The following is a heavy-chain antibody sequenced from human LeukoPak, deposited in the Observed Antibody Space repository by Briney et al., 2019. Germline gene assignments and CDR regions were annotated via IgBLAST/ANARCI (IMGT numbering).Heavy chain of an antibody. D-gene: IGHD2/OR15-2a*01. Sequence: SETLSLTCTVSGGSISSYYWSWIRQPPGQGLEWIAYISDIESINYNPSLKSRVIISLDTSKNQFSLKLSSVTAADTAVYYCAGHHPRNTVDFWGQGTLVTVSS. CDR2: ISDIESI. CDR1: GGSISSYY. J-gene: IGHJ4*02. CDR3: AGHHPRNTVDF. V-gene: IGHV4-59*08.